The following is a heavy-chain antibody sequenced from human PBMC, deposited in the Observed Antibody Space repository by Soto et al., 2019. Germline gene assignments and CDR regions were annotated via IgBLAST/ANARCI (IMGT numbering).Heavy chain of an antibody. CDR2: IYSDVSTA. D-gene: IGHD2-21*02. Sequence: PGGPGLSCAASGFTYNTYWMNWVRQVPGKGLMWVSRIYSDVSTARYADSVKGRFTISRDNAKNTVYLQMNSLRAEDTAVYYCARSGGDYNYYYDMDVWGQGTTVTVSS. CDR1: GFTYNTYW. J-gene: IGHJ6*02. V-gene: IGHV3-74*01. CDR3: ARSGGDYNYYYDMDV.